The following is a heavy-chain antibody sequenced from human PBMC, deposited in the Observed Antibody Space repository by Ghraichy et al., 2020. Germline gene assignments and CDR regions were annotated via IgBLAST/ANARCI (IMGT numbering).Heavy chain of an antibody. CDR2: IYSGGNS. CDR3: ARGATTVRGYYYYAMDV. Sequence: LSLTCAASGFTVSSNYMSWVRQAPGKGLEWLSVIYSGGNSYYADSVKGRFTISRDNSKNTVYFQMNSLRAEDTAVYYCARGATTVRGYYYYAMDVWGQGTTVTVSS. D-gene: IGHD4-11*01. V-gene: IGHV3-53*01. CDR1: GFTVSSNY. J-gene: IGHJ6*02.